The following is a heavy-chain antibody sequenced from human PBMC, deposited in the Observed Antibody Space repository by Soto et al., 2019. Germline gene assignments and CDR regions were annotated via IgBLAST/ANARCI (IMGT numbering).Heavy chain of an antibody. CDR3: ARDRIPAYCAGGCYSLPLDP. D-gene: IGHD2-21*02. CDR2: IIPIFGTA. V-gene: IGHV1-69*13. Sequence: SVKVSCKASGGTFSSYAISWVRQAPGQGLEWMGGIIPIFGTANYAQKFQGRVTITADESTSAAYMELSSLRSEDTAVYYCARDRIPAYCAGGCYSLPLDPRGQGTLVTVSS. CDR1: GGTFSSYA. J-gene: IGHJ5*02.